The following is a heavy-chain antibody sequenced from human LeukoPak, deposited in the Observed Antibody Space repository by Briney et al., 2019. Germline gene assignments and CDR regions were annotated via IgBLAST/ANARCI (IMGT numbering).Heavy chain of an antibody. D-gene: IGHD6-6*01. CDR1: GFTFSSYG. J-gene: IGHJ4*02. V-gene: IGHV3-23*01. Sequence: PGGSLRLSCLASGFTFSSYGMSWVRQAPGKGLEWVSAVSYTGRDTYYADSVKGRFTISKDNSKNTLFLQMNSLRAEDTAVYYCAKRVPYSSSSVYFDSWGQGTLVTVSS. CDR2: VSYTGRDT. CDR3: AKRVPYSSSSVYFDS.